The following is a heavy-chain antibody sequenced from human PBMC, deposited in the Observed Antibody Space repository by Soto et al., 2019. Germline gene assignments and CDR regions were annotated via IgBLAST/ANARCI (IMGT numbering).Heavy chain of an antibody. J-gene: IGHJ3*02. V-gene: IGHV4-39*01. D-gene: IGHD5-12*01. CDR3: ARQIDWLDAFDI. CDR2: IYYSGST. CDR1: GGSISSSSYY. Sequence: QLQLQESGPGLVKPSENLSLTCTVSGGSISSSSYYWGWIRQPPGKGLEWIGSIYYSGSTYYNPSLKSRVTISVDTSKNQFSLKLSSVTAADTAVYYCARQIDWLDAFDIWGQGTMVTVSS.